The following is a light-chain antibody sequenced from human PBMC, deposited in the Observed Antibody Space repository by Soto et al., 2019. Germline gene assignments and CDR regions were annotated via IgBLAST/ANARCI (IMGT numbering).Light chain of an antibody. CDR3: QQYDESPLT. Sequence: EIVLTQSPGTLSLSPGERATLSCRASQSVSSSYFAWYQQKPGQAPRLLIYGASNRATGIPDRSSGGGTATDFTLTISRLEPEDFAVYYCQQYDESPLTFGGGTKVDIK. J-gene: IGKJ4*01. CDR1: QSVSSSY. V-gene: IGKV3-20*01. CDR2: GAS.